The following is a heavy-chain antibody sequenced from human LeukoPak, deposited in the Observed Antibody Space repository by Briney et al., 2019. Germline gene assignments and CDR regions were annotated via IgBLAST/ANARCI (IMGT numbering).Heavy chain of an antibody. CDR1: GFTFSSYG. V-gene: IGHV3-23*01. D-gene: IGHD2-21*01. CDR3: AKYSHIVVVSSCYDY. J-gene: IGHJ4*02. CDR2: ISGSGGST. Sequence: GGSLRLSCAASGFTFSSYGMSWVRQAPGKGLEWVSAISGSGGSTYYADSVKGRFTISRDNSKNTLYLQMNSLRAEDTAVYYCAKYSHIVVVSSCYDYWGQGTLVTVSS.